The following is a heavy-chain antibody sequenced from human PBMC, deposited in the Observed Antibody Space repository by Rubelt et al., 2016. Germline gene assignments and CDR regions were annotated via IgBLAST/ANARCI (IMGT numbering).Heavy chain of an antibody. CDR2: IYYSGST. J-gene: IGHJ5*02. D-gene: IGHD3-10*01. CDR1: GGSISSSSYY. CDR3: ARAASDHDGSGSYRWFDA. Sequence: QLQLQESGPGLVKPSETLSLTCTVSGGSISSSSYYWGWIRQPPGKGLEWIGYIYYSGSTNYNPSLARRVTVWLGTAKNQFSPKLRAVSGADTAVDYCARAASDHDGSGSYRWFDAWGQGTLVTVSS. V-gene: IGHV4-61*05.